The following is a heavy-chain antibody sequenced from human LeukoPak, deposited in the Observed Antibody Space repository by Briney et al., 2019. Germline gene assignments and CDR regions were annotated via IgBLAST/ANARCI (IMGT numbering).Heavy chain of an antibody. CDR3: ARVFGELLSGWFDP. V-gene: IGHV3-30-3*01. CDR2: ISYDGSNK. D-gene: IGHD3-10*01. J-gene: IGHJ5*02. Sequence: GRSLRLSCAASGFTFSIYAMHWVRQAPGKGLEWVAVISYDGSNKYYADSVKGRFTISRDNSKNTLYLQMNSLRAEDTAVYYCARVFGELLSGWFDPWGQGTLVTVSS. CDR1: GFTFSIYA.